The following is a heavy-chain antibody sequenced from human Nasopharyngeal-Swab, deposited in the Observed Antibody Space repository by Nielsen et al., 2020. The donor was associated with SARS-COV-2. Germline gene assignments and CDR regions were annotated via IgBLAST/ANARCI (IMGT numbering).Heavy chain of an antibody. CDR2: TRKRGNTYAT. V-gene: IGHV3-72*01. Sequence: WIRQPPGKGLEWVGRTRKRGNTYATEYAASVKGRFTISRVDSRNSLYLHMSGLTTEDTAVYYCSRWEGGAYFDYWGQGTPVTVSS. J-gene: IGHJ4*02. D-gene: IGHD1-26*01. CDR3: SRWEGGAYFDY.